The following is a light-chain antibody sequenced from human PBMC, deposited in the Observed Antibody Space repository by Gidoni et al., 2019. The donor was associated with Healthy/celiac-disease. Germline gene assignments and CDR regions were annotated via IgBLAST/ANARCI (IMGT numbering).Light chain of an antibody. V-gene: IGLV1-51*01. J-gene: IGLJ3*02. CDR3: GTWDSSLSAWV. Sequence: QSVLTQPPSVSAAPGQKVTISCSGSSSNIGHNYVSWYQQLPGTAPKLLIYDNNKRPSGIPDRFSGSKSGTSATLGITGLQIGDEADYYCGTWDSSLSAWVFGGGTKLTVL. CDR2: DNN. CDR1: SSNIGHNY.